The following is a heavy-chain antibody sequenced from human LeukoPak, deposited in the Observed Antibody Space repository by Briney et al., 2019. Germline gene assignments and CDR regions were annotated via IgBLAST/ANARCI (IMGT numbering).Heavy chain of an antibody. CDR2: IIWNSGSI. CDR1: GFTFDDYA. D-gene: IGHD3-3*01. Sequence: GRSLRLSCAASGFTFDDYAMHWVRQAPGKGLEWVSGIIWNSGSIGYADSVKGRFTISRDNPKNSLYLQMNSLSAEDTALYYWAKDELDSRDYDFLSGYIGSPRYHGMDVWGQGTTVTVSS. V-gene: IGHV3-9*01. J-gene: IGHJ6*02. CDR3: AKDELDSRDYDFLSGYIGSPRYHGMDV.